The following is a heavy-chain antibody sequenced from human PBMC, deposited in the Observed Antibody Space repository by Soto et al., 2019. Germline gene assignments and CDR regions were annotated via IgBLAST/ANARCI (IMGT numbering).Heavy chain of an antibody. D-gene: IGHD3-3*01. CDR2: IYYSGST. CDR1: GGSISSYY. CDR3: ARHVRNDFWSGYYSPYFDY. V-gene: IGHV4-59*08. Sequence: SETLSLTCTVSGGSISSYYWSWIRQSPGKGLKKIGYIYYSGSTNYKPSLKRRVTISVDTSKNQFSLKLSTVTAADMAVYYCARHVRNDFWSGYYSPYFDYWGQGTLVTVSS. J-gene: IGHJ4*02.